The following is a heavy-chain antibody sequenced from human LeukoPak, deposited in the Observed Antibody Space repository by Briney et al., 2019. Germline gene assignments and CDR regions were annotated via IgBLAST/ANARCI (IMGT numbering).Heavy chain of an antibody. J-gene: IGHJ3*02. Sequence: GGSLRLSCAASGSTFSSYWMHWVRQAPGKGLVWVSRINSDGSSTSYADSVKGRFTISRDNAKNTLYLQMNSLRAEDTAVYYCARPLGAYYYDSSGYYAFDIWGQGTMVTVSS. CDR3: ARPLGAYYYDSSGYYAFDI. CDR2: INSDGSST. D-gene: IGHD3-22*01. V-gene: IGHV3-74*01. CDR1: GSTFSSYW.